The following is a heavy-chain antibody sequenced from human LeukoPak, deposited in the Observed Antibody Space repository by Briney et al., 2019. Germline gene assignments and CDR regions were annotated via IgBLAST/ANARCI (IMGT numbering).Heavy chain of an antibody. Sequence: PSETLSLTCTVSGGSISSYYWSWIRQPPGKGLEWIGYIYYSGSTNYNPSLKSRVTISVDTSKNQFSLKLSSVNAADTAVYYCARRYGDYRKGYFDYWGQGTLVTVSS. CDR2: IYYSGST. D-gene: IGHD4-17*01. V-gene: IGHV4-59*08. CDR1: GGSISSYY. CDR3: ARRYGDYRKGYFDY. J-gene: IGHJ4*02.